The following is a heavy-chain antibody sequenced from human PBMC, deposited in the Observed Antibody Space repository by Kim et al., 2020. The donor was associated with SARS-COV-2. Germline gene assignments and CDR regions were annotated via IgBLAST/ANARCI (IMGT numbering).Heavy chain of an antibody. Sequence: SETLYLTCTVSGGSVSSGSNYWSWIRQLPGKGLEWIGYIYYSGTTYYNPSLKSRVTISVDTSKNQFSLKLSSVTAADTAVYYCARVIRYDILTGPIYWGQGTLVTVSS. CDR3: ARVIRYDILTGPIY. V-gene: IGHV4-61*01. CDR2: IYYSGTT. CDR1: GGSVSSGSNY. D-gene: IGHD3-9*01. J-gene: IGHJ4*02.